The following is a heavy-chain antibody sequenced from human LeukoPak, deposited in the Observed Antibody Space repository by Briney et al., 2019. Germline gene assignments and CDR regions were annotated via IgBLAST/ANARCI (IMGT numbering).Heavy chain of an antibody. Sequence: PGGSLRLSCAASGFTVSSNYMSWVRQAPGKGLEWVSVIYSGGSTYYADSVKGRFTISRDNAKNSLYLQMNSLRDEDTAVYYCARDLPPYCSGGSCYPDYWGQGTLVTVSS. J-gene: IGHJ4*02. CDR3: ARDLPPYCSGGSCYPDY. CDR2: IYSGGST. D-gene: IGHD2-15*01. CDR1: GFTVSSNY. V-gene: IGHV3-53*01.